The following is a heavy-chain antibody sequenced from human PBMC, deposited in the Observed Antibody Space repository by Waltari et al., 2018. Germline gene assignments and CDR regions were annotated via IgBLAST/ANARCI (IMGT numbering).Heavy chain of an antibody. V-gene: IGHV4-38-2*01. J-gene: IGHJ4*02. Sequence: QVQLQESGPGLVKPSETLSLPCPASRDSPTSPSYWGWIRQPPGKGMEWIGYVYHFGSSSYNPSLKSRVTMSVDTSKRQFSLNLSSVTAADTAVYYCARHESAHYGGFDSWGRGTLVTVSA. CDR3: ARHESAHYGGFDS. CDR1: RDSPTSPSY. CDR2: VYHFGSS. D-gene: IGHD4-17*01.